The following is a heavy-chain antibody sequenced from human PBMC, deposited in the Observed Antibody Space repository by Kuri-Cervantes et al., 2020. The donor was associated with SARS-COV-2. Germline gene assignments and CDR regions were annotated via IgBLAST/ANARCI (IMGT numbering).Heavy chain of an antibody. Sequence: GSSLRPSCLVSGFTFSSHWMFWVRQVPGKGLMWLSRINNDGSSTIYVDSVKGRFTTSRDNAKNSVFLQMHSLRPEDTGVYYWAMTGSYPSYGLVDWGQGTLVTVSS. D-gene: IGHD5-18*01. CDR3: AMTGSYPSYGLVD. J-gene: IGHJ1*01. CDR2: INNDGSST. CDR1: GFTFSSHW. V-gene: IGHV3-74*01.